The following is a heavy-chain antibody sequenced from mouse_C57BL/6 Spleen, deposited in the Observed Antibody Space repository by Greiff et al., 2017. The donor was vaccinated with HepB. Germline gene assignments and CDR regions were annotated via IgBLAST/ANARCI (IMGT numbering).Heavy chain of an antibody. J-gene: IGHJ2*01. CDR2: INPYNGGT. Sequence: EVKLQQSGPVLVKPGASVKMSCKASGYTFTDYYMNWVKQSHGKSLEWIGVINPYNGGTSYNQKFKGKATLTVDKSSSTAYMELNSLTSEDSAVYYCARSGLITTVVDYFDDWGQGTTLTVSS. D-gene: IGHD1-1*01. CDR1: GYTFTDYY. V-gene: IGHV1-19*01. CDR3: ARSGLITTVVDYFDD.